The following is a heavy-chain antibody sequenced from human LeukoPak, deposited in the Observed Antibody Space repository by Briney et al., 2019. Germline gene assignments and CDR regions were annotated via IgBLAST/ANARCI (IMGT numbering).Heavy chain of an antibody. Sequence: GGSLRLSCAASGFTFSSYAMTWVRQSPGKGLEWVSVISGSGGSTYYADSVKGRFTTSRDNSKNTLYVQMNSLRAEDTAVYYCAKHLYYDSGAYHTLSSFDYWGQGTLVTVSS. CDR3: AKHLYYDSGAYHTLSSFDY. J-gene: IGHJ4*02. CDR1: GFTFSSYA. D-gene: IGHD3-22*01. V-gene: IGHV3-23*01. CDR2: ISGSGGST.